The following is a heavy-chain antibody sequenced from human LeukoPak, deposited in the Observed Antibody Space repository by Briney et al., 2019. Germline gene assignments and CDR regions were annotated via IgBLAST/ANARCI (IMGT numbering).Heavy chain of an antibody. Sequence: ASVKVSCKASGGTFSSYAISWVRQATGQGLEWMGWISAYNGNTNYAQKLQGRVTMTTDTSTSTAYMELRSLRSDDAAVYYCARLRGYYFDYWGQGTLVTVSS. CDR3: ARLRGYYFDY. CDR2: ISAYNGNT. V-gene: IGHV1-18*01. CDR1: GGTFSSYA. J-gene: IGHJ4*02.